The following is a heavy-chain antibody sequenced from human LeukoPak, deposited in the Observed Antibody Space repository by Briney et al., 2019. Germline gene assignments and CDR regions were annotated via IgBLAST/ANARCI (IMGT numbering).Heavy chain of an antibody. V-gene: IGHV1-2*04. CDR1: GYTFTGYY. CDR2: INPNSGGT. CDR3: ARSYCSSTSCYGYFDY. Sequence: ASVKVSCKASGYTFTGYYMHWVRQAPGQGLEWMGWINPNSGGTNYAQKFQDWVTMTRDTSISTAYMELSRLRSDDTAVYYCARSYCSSTSCYGYFDYWGQGTLVTVSS. J-gene: IGHJ4*02. D-gene: IGHD2-2*01.